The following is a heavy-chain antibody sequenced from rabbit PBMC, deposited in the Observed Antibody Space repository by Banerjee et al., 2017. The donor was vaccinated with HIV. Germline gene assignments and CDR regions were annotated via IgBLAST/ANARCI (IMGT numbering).Heavy chain of an antibody. Sequence: QEQLEESGGGLVKPEGSLKLSCTASGFSFSNKAVMCWVRQAPGKGLEWIACINAVTGKAVYASWAKGRITFSKTSSTTVTLQMTSLTAADTATYFCARDTSSSFSSYGMDLWGPGTLVTVS. V-gene: IGHV1S45*01. CDR3: ARDTSSSFSSYGMDL. CDR2: INAVTGKA. J-gene: IGHJ6*01. CDR1: GFSFSNKAV. D-gene: IGHD1-1*01.